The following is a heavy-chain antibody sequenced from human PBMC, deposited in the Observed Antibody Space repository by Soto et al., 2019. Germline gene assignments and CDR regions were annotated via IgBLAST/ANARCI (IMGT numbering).Heavy chain of an antibody. CDR2: ISSSGSTI. CDR3: ARDPPIRIAAAETGGY. V-gene: IGHV3-48*03. Sequence: EVQLVESGGGLVQPGGSLRLSCAASGFTFSSYEMNWVRQAPGKGLEWVSYISSSGSTIYYADSVKGRLTISRDNAKNSGYLQRNSLRAEDTAVYYCARDPPIRIAAAETGGYCGQGTLVTVSS. CDR1: GFTFSSYE. J-gene: IGHJ4*02. D-gene: IGHD6-13*01.